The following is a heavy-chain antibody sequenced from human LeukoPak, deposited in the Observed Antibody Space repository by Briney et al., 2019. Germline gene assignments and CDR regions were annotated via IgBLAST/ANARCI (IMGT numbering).Heavy chain of an antibody. Sequence: GGSLRLSCAASGFPFSTNAMTWVRQAPGKGLEWVSTLNDASNLIYYADSVKGRFTISRDNSKNTVYLQMNSLRVDDTATHYCVKYRGILPAWYVDDWGQGTLVTVSS. D-gene: IGHD1-26*01. CDR1: GFPFSTNA. CDR2: LNDASNLI. V-gene: IGHV3-23*01. J-gene: IGHJ4*02. CDR3: VKYRGILPAWYVDD.